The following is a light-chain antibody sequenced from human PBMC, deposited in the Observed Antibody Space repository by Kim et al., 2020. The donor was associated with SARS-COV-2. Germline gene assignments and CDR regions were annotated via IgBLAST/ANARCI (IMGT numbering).Light chain of an antibody. V-gene: IGKV3-15*01. CDR1: HSVRSN. CDR3: QQYNDWRS. Sequence: SVSPGEGSLPSCRACHSVRSNLAWYQQKPGPPPRLLIYGASTRATGIPDRFRGSGSGTEFTLTISSLQSEDFADYHCQQYNDWRSFGQGTKLEI. CDR2: GAS. J-gene: IGKJ2*03.